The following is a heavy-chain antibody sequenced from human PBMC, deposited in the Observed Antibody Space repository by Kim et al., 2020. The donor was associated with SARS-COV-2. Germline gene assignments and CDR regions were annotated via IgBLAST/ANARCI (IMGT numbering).Heavy chain of an antibody. CDR3: ARVGGRTVVTLGGYYFD. CDR2: ISSNGGST. D-gene: IGHD2-21*02. Sequence: GGSLRLSCAASGFTFSSYAMHWVRQAPGKGLEYVSAISSNGGSTYYANSVKGRFTISRDNSKNTLYLQMGSLRAEDMAVYYCARVGGRTVVTLGGYYFD. V-gene: IGHV3-64*01. CDR1: GFTFSSYA. J-gene: IGHJ4*01.